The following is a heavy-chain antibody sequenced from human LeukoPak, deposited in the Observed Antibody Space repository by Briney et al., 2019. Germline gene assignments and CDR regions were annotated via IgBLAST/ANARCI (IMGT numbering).Heavy chain of an antibody. CDR1: GFTLDDYA. J-gene: IGHJ3*02. D-gene: IGHD3-22*01. CDR3: ATKVVTDAFDI. Sequence: GGSLRLSCAASGFTLDDYAMHWLRQAPGKGLEWVSGISWNSGSIGYADSVKGRFTISRDNSKNKLFLQMNSLRAEDTAVYYCATKVVTDAFDIWGQGTMVTVSS. V-gene: IGHV3-9*01. CDR2: ISWNSGSI.